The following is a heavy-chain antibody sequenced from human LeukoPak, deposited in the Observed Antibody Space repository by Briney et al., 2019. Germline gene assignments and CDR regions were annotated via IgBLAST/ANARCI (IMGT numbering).Heavy chain of an antibody. CDR2: IIPIFDIT. CDR3: ARGGKDLVVVVDPATPQTDVNDAFDI. CDR1: GGTFSSYT. V-gene: IGHV1-69*10. J-gene: IGHJ3*02. D-gene: IGHD2-15*01. Sequence: ASVKISCKASGGTFSSYTINWIRQAPGHGLEWMGRIIPIFDITNYPQSLQGRITLTADKSTNTAYMELSSLKSEDTAVYYCARGGKDLVVVVDPATPQTDVNDAFDIWGQGTMVIVSS.